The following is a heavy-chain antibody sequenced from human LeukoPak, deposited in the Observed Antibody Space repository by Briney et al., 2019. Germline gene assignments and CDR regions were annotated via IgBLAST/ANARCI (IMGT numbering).Heavy chain of an antibody. CDR2: IWYDGSNK. Sequence: PGGSLRLSCAASGFTFSSYGMHWVRQAPGKGLEWVAVIWYDGSNKYYADSVKGRFTISRDNSKNTLYLQMNSLRAEDTAVYYCAKDPFSLGQPSLYMDVWGKGTTVTVSS. D-gene: IGHD1-14*01. CDR1: GFTFSSYG. CDR3: AKDPFSLGQPSLYMDV. V-gene: IGHV3-33*06. J-gene: IGHJ6*03.